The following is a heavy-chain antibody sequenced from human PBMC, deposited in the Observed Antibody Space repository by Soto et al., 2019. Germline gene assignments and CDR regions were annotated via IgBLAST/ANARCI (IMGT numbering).Heavy chain of an antibody. J-gene: IGHJ2*01. CDR2: INTDSGTT. D-gene: IGHD6-25*01. CDR3: VRDRAADWYLDL. V-gene: IGHV1-3*04. Sequence: QVQVVQSGAEVKKPGASVRLSCKTSGYSFTSCAIHWVRQAPGQGFEWMGWINTDSGTTKYSQKFQGRVTITSDPSASTAYMKLSRPSSDDTTIYYCVRDRAADWYLDLWGRGTLVTVSS. CDR1: GYSFTSCA.